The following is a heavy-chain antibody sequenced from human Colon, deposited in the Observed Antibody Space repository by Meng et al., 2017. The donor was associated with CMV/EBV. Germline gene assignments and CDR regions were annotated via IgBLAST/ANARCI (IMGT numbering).Heavy chain of an antibody. V-gene: IGHV3-21*01. D-gene: IGHD1-26*01. Sequence: QLVESGGGLVKPGGSLRLSCAASEFIFKTYDMYWVRQAPGKGLEWVSSIGRSGTDVAYADPVEGRFTISRDKNSLHLEMKSLRADDTAVYYCLTDPNWGAFWGQGTLVTVSS. CDR3: LTDPNWGAF. CDR1: EFIFKTYD. J-gene: IGHJ4*02. CDR2: IGRSGTDV.